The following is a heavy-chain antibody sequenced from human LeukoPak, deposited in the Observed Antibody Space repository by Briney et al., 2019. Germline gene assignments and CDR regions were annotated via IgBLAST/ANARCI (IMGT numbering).Heavy chain of an antibody. J-gene: IGHJ6*02. V-gene: IGHV4-39*02. CDR3: AISTTGTTYYGMDV. CDR2: LYYGGDT. CDR1: GVSISSSSYY. Sequence: SETLSLTCTVSGVSISSSSYYWGWIRQPPGKGLEWIGSLYYGGDTYYNPSLKSRVSISVDTSKNHFSLKLSSVTAADTALYYCAISTTGTTYYGMDVWGQGTTVTVSS. D-gene: IGHD1-1*01.